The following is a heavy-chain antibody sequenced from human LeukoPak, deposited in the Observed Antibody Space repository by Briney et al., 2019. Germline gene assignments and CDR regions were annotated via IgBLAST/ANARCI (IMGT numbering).Heavy chain of an antibody. D-gene: IGHD3-9*01. J-gene: IGHJ4*02. CDR2: IYNSGST. CDR3: ARWAYDFLTGYYTFDY. Sequence: SETLSLTCTVSGGSISSYYWSWIRQPPGKGLEWIGYIYNSGSTNYNPSLKSRVTISVDTSKNQFSLKLGSVTAADTAVYYCARWAYDFLTGYYTFDYWGQGTLVTVSS. V-gene: IGHV4-59*01. CDR1: GGSISSYY.